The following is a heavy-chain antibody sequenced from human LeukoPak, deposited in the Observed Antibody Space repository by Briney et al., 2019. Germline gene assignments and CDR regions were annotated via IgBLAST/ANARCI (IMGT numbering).Heavy chain of an antibody. D-gene: IGHD3-9*01. CDR1: GFTFSSYS. CDR2: ISSSSSTI. J-gene: IGHJ6*02. Sequence: GGSLRLSCAASGFTFSSYSMNWVRQAPGKGLEWVSYISSSSSTIYYADSVKGRFTISRDNAKNSLYLQMNSLRDEDTAVYYCARGDILTGYTYYYGMDVWGQGTTVTVSS. CDR3: ARGDILTGYTYYYGMDV. V-gene: IGHV3-48*02.